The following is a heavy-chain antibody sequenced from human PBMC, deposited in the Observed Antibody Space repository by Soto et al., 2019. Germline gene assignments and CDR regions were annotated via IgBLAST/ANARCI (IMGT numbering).Heavy chain of an antibody. J-gene: IGHJ5*02. D-gene: IGHD6-19*01. CDR2: ISSSSSYI. Sequence: EVQLVESGGGLVKPGGSLRLSCAASGFTFSSYSMNWVRQAPGKGLEWVSSISSSSSYIYYADSVKGRFTISRDNAKNSLYLQMNSLRAEDTAVSYCARDLADEIAVAGTGRLAWGQGTLVTVSS. CDR3: ARDLADEIAVAGTGRLA. V-gene: IGHV3-21*01. CDR1: GFTFSSYS.